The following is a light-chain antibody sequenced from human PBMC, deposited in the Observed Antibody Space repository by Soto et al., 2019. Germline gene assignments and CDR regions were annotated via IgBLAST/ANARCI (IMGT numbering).Light chain of an antibody. J-gene: IGKJ5*01. CDR3: MQVLQSPIT. CDR2: LDS. Sequence: DIVMNQSPLSLPVTPGEPASISCMSSQSLLHSHGYYSLDWSLQKPGQSPQLMFYLDSNRASGVPDRFSVRGSGSDFTLKISRVAAEDVWVYYCMQVLQSPITFGQEKRLE. CDR1: QSLLHSHGYYS. V-gene: IGKV2-28*01.